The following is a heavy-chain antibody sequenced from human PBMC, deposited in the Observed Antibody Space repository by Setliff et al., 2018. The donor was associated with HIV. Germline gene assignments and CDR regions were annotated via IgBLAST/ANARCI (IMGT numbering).Heavy chain of an antibody. CDR3: ARAGIPPLGARRWFDP. CDR2: INHRGST. V-gene: IGHV4-34*01. Sequence: PSETLSLTCAVYGGSFSDFSWTWIRQPPGKGLEWIGEINHRGSTIYNPSLKSRVSISVDTSKKQFSLKLDSVTAADTAVYYCARAGIPPLGARRWFDPWGQGTLVTVSS. CDR1: GGSFSDFS. J-gene: IGHJ5*02. D-gene: IGHD3-16*01.